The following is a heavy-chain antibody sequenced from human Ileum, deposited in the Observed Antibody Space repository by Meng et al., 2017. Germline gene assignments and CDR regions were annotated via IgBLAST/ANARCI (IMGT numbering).Heavy chain of an antibody. Sequence: ASVKVSCKASGYTFTYYYLHWLRQAPGQGLEWLGSINPEDGGPNLAPKFRGRVTVTRDTSISTVYMELSWLRSDDTAVYYCARGPNHGAFDIWGQGTMVTVSS. CDR3: ARGPNHGAFDI. J-gene: IGHJ3*02. CDR1: GYTFTYYY. CDR2: INPEDGGP. V-gene: IGHV1-2*02.